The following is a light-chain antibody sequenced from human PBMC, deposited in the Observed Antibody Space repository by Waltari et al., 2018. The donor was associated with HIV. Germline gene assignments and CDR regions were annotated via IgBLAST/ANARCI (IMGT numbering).Light chain of an antibody. CDR1: ALPKKY. CDR3: YSTDSSDWV. J-gene: IGLJ3*02. V-gene: IGLV3-10*01. Sequence: SYELTQPPSVSVSPGQTARITCSGDALPKKYAYWYQPKSGQAPVLVIYEDSKRPSGIPERFSGSSSGTVATLTISGAQVEDEADYYCYSTDSSDWVFGGGTKLTVL. CDR2: EDS.